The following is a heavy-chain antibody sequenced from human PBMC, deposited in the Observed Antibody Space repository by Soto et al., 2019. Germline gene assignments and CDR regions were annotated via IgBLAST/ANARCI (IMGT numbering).Heavy chain of an antibody. CDR2: INHSGST. V-gene: IGHV4-34*01. Sequence: PSETLSLTCAVYGGSFSGYYWSWIRQPPGKGLEWIGEINHSGSTNYNPSLKSRVTISVDTSKNQFSLKLSSVTAADTAVYYCARDQVTIFGVVPTGWLDPWGQGTLVTVS. CDR3: ARDQVTIFGVVPTGWLDP. CDR1: GGSFSGYY. D-gene: IGHD3-3*01. J-gene: IGHJ5*02.